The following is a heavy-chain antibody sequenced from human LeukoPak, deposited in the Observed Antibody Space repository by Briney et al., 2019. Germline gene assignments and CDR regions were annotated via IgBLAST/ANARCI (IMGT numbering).Heavy chain of an antibody. D-gene: IGHD3-22*01. CDR1: GYTFTSYG. Sequence: ASVKVSCKASGYTFTSYGISWVRQAPGQGLEWMGWISAYNGNTNYAQKLQGRVTMTTDTSTSTAYMELRSQRSDDTAVYYCVITYYYDSSGSYYFDYWGQGTLVTVSS. V-gene: IGHV1-18*01. CDR3: VITYYYDSSGSYYFDY. CDR2: ISAYNGNT. J-gene: IGHJ4*02.